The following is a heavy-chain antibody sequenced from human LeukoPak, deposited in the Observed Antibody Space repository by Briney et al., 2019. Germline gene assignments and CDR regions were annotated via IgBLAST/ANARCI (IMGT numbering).Heavy chain of an antibody. CDR3: AREGRGYYGDFDY. CDR2: IRYDGSTI. Sequence: GRSLRLSCSASGFAFSDYDMNWVRHTPGKGLEWLSYIRYDGSTIYAAASVRGRFTISRDNSKNSLYLQMSSLRVEDTAVYYCAREGRGYYGDFDYWGHGTLVTVSS. V-gene: IGHV3-11*01. CDR1: GFAFSDYD. D-gene: IGHD3-3*01. J-gene: IGHJ4*01.